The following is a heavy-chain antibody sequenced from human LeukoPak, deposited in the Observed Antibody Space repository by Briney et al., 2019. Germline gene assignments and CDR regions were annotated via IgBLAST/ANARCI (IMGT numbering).Heavy chain of an antibody. V-gene: IGHV3-23*01. Sequence: SGGSLRLSCAASGFTFSSYAMSWVRQAPGKGLEWVSAISGSGGSTYYADSVKGRFTISRDNSKNTLYLQMNSLRAEDTAVYYCATLFGVITPFDCWGQGTLITVSS. D-gene: IGHD3-3*01. CDR3: ATLFGVITPFDC. CDR1: GFTFSSYA. CDR2: ISGSGGST. J-gene: IGHJ4*02.